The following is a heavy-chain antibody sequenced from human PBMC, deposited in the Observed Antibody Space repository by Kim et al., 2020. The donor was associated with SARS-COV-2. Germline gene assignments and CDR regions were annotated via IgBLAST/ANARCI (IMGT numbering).Heavy chain of an antibody. D-gene: IGHD3-22*01. CDR2: INPSGGST. CDR3: ARDGDYYDSSGYYSGVGWFDP. J-gene: IGHJ5*02. Sequence: ASVKVSCKASGYTFTSYYMHWVRQAPGQGLEWMGIINPSGGSTSYAQKFQGRVTMTRDTSTSTVYMELSSLRSEDTAVYYCARDGDYYDSSGYYSGVGWFDPWGQGTLVTVSS. CDR1: GYTFTSYY. V-gene: IGHV1-46*01.